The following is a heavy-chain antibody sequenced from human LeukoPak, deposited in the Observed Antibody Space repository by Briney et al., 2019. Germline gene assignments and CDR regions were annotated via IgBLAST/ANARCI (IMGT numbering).Heavy chain of an antibody. CDR3: AREPNYDYVWGSYRSPHYFDY. V-gene: IGHV4-39*07. CDR2: IYYSGSN. CDR1: GGSISSSSYY. D-gene: IGHD3-16*02. Sequence: SETLSLTCTVSGGSISSSSYYWGWIRQPPGKGLEWIGSIYYSGSNYYNPSLKSRVTISVDTSKNQFSLKLSSVTAADTAVYYCAREPNYDYVWGSYRSPHYFDYWGQGTLVTVHS. J-gene: IGHJ4*02.